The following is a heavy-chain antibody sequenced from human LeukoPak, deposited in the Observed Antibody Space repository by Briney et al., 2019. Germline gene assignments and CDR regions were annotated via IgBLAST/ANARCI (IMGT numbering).Heavy chain of an antibody. J-gene: IGHJ5*02. CDR1: GGSISSGGYY. D-gene: IGHD3-10*01. V-gene: IGHV4-31*03. Sequence: PSETLSLTCTVSGGSISSGGYYWSWIRQHPGTGLEWIGYIYYSGSTYYNPSLKSRVTISVDTSKNQFSLKLSSVTAADTAVYYCATNYGSGSYYNGWFDPWGQGTLVTVSS. CDR3: ATNYGSGSYYNGWFDP. CDR2: IYYSGST.